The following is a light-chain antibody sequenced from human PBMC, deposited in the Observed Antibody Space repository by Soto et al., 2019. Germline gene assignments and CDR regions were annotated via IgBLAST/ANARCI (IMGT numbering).Light chain of an antibody. Sequence: DIQMTQSPSTLSASVGETVTITCRASQSISNWLAWYQQRSGKAPKLLIYKASSLESGVPSRFSGSGSGTEFTLTISSLQPDDFATYYFQQYSNFWTFGQGTKVEIK. CDR2: KAS. J-gene: IGKJ1*01. V-gene: IGKV1-5*03. CDR3: QQYSNFWT. CDR1: QSISNW.